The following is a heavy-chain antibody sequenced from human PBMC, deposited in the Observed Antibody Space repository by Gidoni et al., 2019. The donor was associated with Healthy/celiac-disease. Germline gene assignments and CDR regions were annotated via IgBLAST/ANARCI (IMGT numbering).Heavy chain of an antibody. CDR3: ARDARKGYSGSFQDAFDI. D-gene: IGHD1-26*01. J-gene: IGHJ3*02. CDR2: IYYSGST. V-gene: IGHV4-39*07. Sequence: QLQLQESGPGLVKPSETLSLTCTVSGGSISSSSYYWGWIRQPPGKGLEWIGSIYYSGSTYYNPSLKSRVTISVDTSKNQFSLKLSSVTAADTAVYYCARDARKGYSGSFQDAFDIWGQGTMVTVSS. CDR1: GGSISSSSYY.